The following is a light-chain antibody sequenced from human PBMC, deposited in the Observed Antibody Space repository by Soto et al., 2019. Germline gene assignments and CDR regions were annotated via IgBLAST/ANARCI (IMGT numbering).Light chain of an antibody. J-gene: IGKJ3*01. Sequence: EIVLTQSPGTLSLSPGERAALSCRASHRVGTFLAWYQQRHGQAPRLLIYGASNRATGIPDRFSGTGSGTNFTLSISTLELEDFAVYLCQHYSASPFAFGPGTTVDLK. V-gene: IGKV3-20*01. CDR2: GAS. CDR1: HRVGTF. CDR3: QHYSASPFA.